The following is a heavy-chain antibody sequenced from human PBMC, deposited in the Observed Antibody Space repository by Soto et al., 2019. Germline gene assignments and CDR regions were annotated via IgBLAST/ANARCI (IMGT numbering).Heavy chain of an antibody. CDR2: INWNSGSI. Sequence: SLRLSCAASGFTFDDYAMHWVRQVPGKGLEWVSGINWNSGSIGYGDSVKGRFAISRDNAKNSLHLQMYSLSAEDTAFYYCVKDESINWYSGHFRHWGQGTLVTVSS. D-gene: IGHD6-13*01. V-gene: IGHV3-9*01. J-gene: IGHJ1*01. CDR3: VKDESINWYSGHFRH. CDR1: GFTFDDYA.